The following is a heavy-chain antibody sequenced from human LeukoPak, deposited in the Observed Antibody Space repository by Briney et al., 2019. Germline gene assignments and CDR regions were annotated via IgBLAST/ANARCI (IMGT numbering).Heavy chain of an antibody. CDR2: LYSGDST. V-gene: IGHV3-66*01. CDR1: GFTVTSNY. Sequence: GGSLRLSCAASGFTVTSNYMSWVRQAPGQGLEWVSLLYSGDSTYYADSVKGRITISRDNSKNTLYLQMNTLRVEDTAVYYCARVSAEGDFDIWGQGTMVTVSS. J-gene: IGHJ3*02. D-gene: IGHD2-21*01. CDR3: ARVSAEGDFDI.